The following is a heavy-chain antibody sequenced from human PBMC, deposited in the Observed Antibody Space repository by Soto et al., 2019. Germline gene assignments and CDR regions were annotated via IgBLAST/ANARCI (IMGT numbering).Heavy chain of an antibody. CDR2: IYYSGST. V-gene: IGHV4-59*01. D-gene: IGHD4-17*01. Sequence: PSETLSLTCTFSGGSISSYYWSWIRQPPGKGLEWIGYIYYSGSTNYNPSLKSRVTISVDTSKNQFSLKLSSVTAADTAVYYCARAFYGDYASGSGYNWFDPWGQGTLVTVYS. J-gene: IGHJ5*02. CDR3: ARAFYGDYASGSGYNWFDP. CDR1: GGSISSYY.